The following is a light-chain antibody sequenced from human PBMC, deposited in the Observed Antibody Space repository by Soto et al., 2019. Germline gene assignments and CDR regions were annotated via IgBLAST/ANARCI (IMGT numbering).Light chain of an antibody. CDR1: QHVTTTY. CDR3: QQYDSSVT. V-gene: IGKV3-20*01. J-gene: IGKJ4*01. CDR2: GAS. Sequence: IVLTQSPATLSLSPGERATLSCTASQHVTTTYIAWYQQKFGQAPRLLIYGASTRATGTPDRFTSGGFGTDFTLTISRVEPEDFAVYYCQQYDSSVTFGGGTKV.